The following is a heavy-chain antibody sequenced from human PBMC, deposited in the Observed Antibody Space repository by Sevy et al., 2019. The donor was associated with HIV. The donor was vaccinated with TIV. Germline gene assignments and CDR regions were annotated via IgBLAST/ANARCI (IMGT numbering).Heavy chain of an antibody. V-gene: IGHV3-23*01. Sequence: GGSLRLSCAASGFTFSSYAMSWVRQAPGKGLEWVSAISGSGGSTYYADSVKGRFTISRDKSKNTLYLQMNSLRAEDTDVYYWAEDELYYYDSSGYSRGRDDAFDIWGQGTMVTVSS. CDR3: AEDELYYYDSSGYSRGRDDAFDI. J-gene: IGHJ3*02. CDR2: ISGSGGST. CDR1: GFTFSSYA. D-gene: IGHD3-22*01.